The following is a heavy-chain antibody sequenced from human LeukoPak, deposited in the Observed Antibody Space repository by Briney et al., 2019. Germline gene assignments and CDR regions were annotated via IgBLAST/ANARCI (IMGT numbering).Heavy chain of an antibody. J-gene: IGHJ4*02. CDR2: IYYSGST. V-gene: IGHV4-31*03. CDR3: ARAVGYDYIWGSYRPHYFDY. Sequence: PSQTLSLTCTVSGGSISSGGYYWSWIRQHPGKGLEWIGYIYYSGSTYYNPSLKSRVTISVDTSKNQFSRKLSSVTAADTAVYYCARAVGYDYIWGSYRPHYFDYWGQGTLVTVSS. D-gene: IGHD3-16*02. CDR1: GGSISSGGYY.